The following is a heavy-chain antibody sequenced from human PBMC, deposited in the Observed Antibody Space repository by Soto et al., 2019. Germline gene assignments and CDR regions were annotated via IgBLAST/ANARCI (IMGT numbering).Heavy chain of an antibody. J-gene: IGHJ4*02. Sequence: PSETLSLTCSVSGGSISSGYYYWTWIRQHPVRGLEWIGYIYNSGNSFYHPSLKSRLTISLDTSKNQFSLNLRSVTAADTAVYYCARSQMATTGPYFDYWGLGTLVTVSS. D-gene: IGHD1-1*01. V-gene: IGHV4-31*03. CDR3: ARSQMATTGPYFDY. CDR2: IYNSGNS. CDR1: GGSISSGYYY.